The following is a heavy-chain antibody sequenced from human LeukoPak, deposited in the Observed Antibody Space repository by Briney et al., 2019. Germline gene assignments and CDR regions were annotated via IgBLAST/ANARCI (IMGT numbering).Heavy chain of an antibody. V-gene: IGHV3-53*01. CDR3: VGEDKY. J-gene: IGHJ4*02. Sequence: GGSLRLSCAASGPSVTNTYMTWVRQAPGKGLEWVSVIYSGGGTNYADSLKGRFSISRDNSKNTLYLQMNSLRAEDTAVYYCVGEDKYWGQGTLVTVSS. CDR1: GPSVTNTY. D-gene: IGHD2-15*01. CDR2: IYSGGGT.